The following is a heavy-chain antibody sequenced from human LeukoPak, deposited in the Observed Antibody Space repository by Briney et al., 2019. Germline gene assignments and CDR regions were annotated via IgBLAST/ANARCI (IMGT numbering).Heavy chain of an antibody. CDR3: ARDLSTPHYFDY. CDR2: INPSGGST. V-gene: IGHV1-46*01. J-gene: IGHJ4*02. Sequence: ASVKVFCKASGYTFTSYYMHWVRQAPGQGLEWMGIINPSGGSTSYAQKFQGRVTMTRDMSTSTVYMELSSLRSEDTAVYYCARDLSTPHYFDYWGQGTLVTVSS. CDR1: GYTFTSYY.